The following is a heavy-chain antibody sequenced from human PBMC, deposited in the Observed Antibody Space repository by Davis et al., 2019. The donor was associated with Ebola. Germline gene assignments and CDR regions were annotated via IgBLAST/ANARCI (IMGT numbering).Heavy chain of an antibody. CDR1: GFTVSRNY. CDR3: AREIRPRGRFED. D-gene: IGHD3-16*01. J-gene: IGHJ4*02. V-gene: IGHV3-53*01. CDR2: IYAGGIT. Sequence: GESLKISCAASGFTVSRNYINWVRQAPGKGLEWVSLIYAGGITYYADAVKGRFNISRHNSKNTVYLQMNSLRVEDTAVYYCAREIRPRGRFEDWGQGTLVTVSS.